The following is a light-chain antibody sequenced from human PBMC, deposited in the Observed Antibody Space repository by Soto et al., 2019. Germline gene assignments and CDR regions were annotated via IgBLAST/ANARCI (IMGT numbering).Light chain of an antibody. CDR1: QSVSSSY. J-gene: IGKJ1*01. Sequence: EIVLTQSPGTLSLSPGERATLACRASQSVSSSYLAWYQQKPGQASGLLIYGASSRATGIPDRFSGSGSGTDFTLTISRLEPEDFAVYYCHQYDSWTFGQGTKVDIK. CDR3: HQYDSWT. CDR2: GAS. V-gene: IGKV3-20*01.